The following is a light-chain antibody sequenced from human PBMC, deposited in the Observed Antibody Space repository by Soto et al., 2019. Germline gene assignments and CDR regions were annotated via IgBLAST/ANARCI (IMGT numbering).Light chain of an antibody. CDR2: ATS. CDR3: QQYGDFPYT. V-gene: IGKV3-20*01. CDR1: QSVANSY. Sequence: EIVLTQSPGTLSLSPGERATLSCRASQSVANSYLAWHEQKPGQAPRLVIYATSKRASGIPDRFSGSGSVTDFTLTISKLEPEDFAVYYCQQYGDFPYTFGQGNKLEI. J-gene: IGKJ2*01.